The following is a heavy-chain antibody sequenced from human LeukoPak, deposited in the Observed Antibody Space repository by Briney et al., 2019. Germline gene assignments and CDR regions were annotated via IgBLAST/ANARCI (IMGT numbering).Heavy chain of an antibody. CDR3: ARGGQRGYSYGRWFDY. D-gene: IGHD5-18*01. V-gene: IGHV4-34*01. Sequence: ETLSLTCAVYGGSFSGYYWSWIRQPPGKGLEWIGDINHSGSTNYNPSLKSRVTISVDTSKNQFSLKLSSVTAADTAVYYCARGGQRGYSYGRWFDYWGQGTLVTVSS. CDR2: INHSGST. J-gene: IGHJ4*02. CDR1: GGSFSGYY.